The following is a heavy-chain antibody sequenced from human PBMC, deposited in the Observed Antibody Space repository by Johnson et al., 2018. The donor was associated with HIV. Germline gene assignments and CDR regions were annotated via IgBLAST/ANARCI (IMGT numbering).Heavy chain of an antibody. J-gene: IGHJ3*02. Sequence: MLLVESGGGVVQPGRSLRLSCAASGFTFSSYAMHWVRQAPGKGLEWVANIKQDGSEKYYVDSVKGRFTISRDNAKNSLYLQMNSLRAEDTAVYYCAREFGQASSYAFDIWGQGTMVTVSS. CDR3: AREFGQASSYAFDI. CDR1: GFTFSSYA. D-gene: IGHD3/OR15-3a*01. CDR2: IKQDGSEK. V-gene: IGHV3-7*01.